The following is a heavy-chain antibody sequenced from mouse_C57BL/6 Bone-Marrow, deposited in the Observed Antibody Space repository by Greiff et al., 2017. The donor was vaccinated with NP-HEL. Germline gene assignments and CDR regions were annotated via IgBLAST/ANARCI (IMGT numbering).Heavy chain of an antibody. CDR2: IHPSDSDT. Sequence: QVQLQQPGAELVKPGPSVSVSCKASGYTFTSYWMHWVQQRPGQGLEWIGRIHPSDSDTNYNQKFKGKATLTVDKSSSTAYMQLSSLTSEDSAVYYGAIWVYYYDSSYCFDYWGQGTTLTVSS. CDR1: GYTFTSYW. D-gene: IGHD1-1*01. V-gene: IGHV1-74*01. CDR3: AIWVYYYDSSYCFDY. J-gene: IGHJ2*01.